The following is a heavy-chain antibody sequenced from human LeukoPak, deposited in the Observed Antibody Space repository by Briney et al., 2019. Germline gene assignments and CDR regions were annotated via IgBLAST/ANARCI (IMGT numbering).Heavy chain of an antibody. CDR1: GYTFTSYD. Sequence: GASVKVSCKASGYTFTSYDINWVRQATGQGLEWMGWMNPNSGNTGYAQKFQGRVTMTRNTSISTAYMELSSLGSEDTAVYYCARQGSGWYYYYYGMDVWGQGTTVTVSS. CDR3: ARQGSGWYYYYYGMDV. J-gene: IGHJ6*02. D-gene: IGHD6-19*01. V-gene: IGHV1-8*01. CDR2: MNPNSGNT.